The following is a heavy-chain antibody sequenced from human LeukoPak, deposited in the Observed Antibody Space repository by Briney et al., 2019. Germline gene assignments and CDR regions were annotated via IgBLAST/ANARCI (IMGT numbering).Heavy chain of an antibody. CDR1: GFTFSSYA. CDR2: ISGSGGTT. D-gene: IGHD2-2*01. CDR3: AKGPNGYCSSTSCYVDH. J-gene: IGHJ4*02. V-gene: IGHV3-23*01. Sequence: PGGSLRLSCAASGFTFSSYAMTWVRQAPGKGLQWVSAISGSGGTTYYADSVKGRFTISRDNSKNTLYLQMNSLRVEDTAVYYCAKGPNGYCSSTSCYVDHWGQGTLDTVSS.